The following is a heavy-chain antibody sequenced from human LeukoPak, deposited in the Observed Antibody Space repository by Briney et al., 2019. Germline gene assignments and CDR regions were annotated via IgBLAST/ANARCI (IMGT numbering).Heavy chain of an antibody. CDR3: AREGTMVRGVMDY. J-gene: IGHJ4*02. CDR1: GFTFNVYG. Sequence: GGSLRLSCAASGFTFNVYGMHWVRQAPGKGLEWVAVISYDGSNKYYADSVKGRFTISRDNSKNTLYLQMNSLRAEDTAVYYCAREGTMVRGVMDYWGQGTLVTVSS. V-gene: IGHV3-30*03. CDR2: ISYDGSNK. D-gene: IGHD3-10*01.